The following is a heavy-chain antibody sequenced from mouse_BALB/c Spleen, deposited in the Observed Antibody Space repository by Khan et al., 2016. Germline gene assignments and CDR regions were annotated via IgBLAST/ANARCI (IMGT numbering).Heavy chain of an antibody. V-gene: IGHV1-69*02. Sequence: QVQLKESGAELVKPGASVKLSCKASGYTFTSYWMHWVKQRPGQGLEWIGEIDPSDGYSNYIQKLKGKATLTVDKVSDTAYMQLSSLTSEDSAVYYCARGRGLGYWYFDVWGAGTTVTVSS. J-gene: IGHJ1*01. CDR3: ARGRGLGYWYFDV. CDR1: GYTFTSYW. CDR2: IDPSDGYS. D-gene: IGHD2-14*01.